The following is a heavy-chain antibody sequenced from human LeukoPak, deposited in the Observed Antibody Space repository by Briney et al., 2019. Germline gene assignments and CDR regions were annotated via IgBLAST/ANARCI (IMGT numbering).Heavy chain of an antibody. V-gene: IGHV3-49*04. Sequence: GGSLRLSCAASGFTFSNAWMSWVRQAPGKGLEWVGFIRSKAYGGTTEYAASVKGRFTISRDDSKSIAYLQMNSLKTEDTAVYYCTRGGWYWSYWGQGTLVTVSS. CDR3: TRGGWYWSY. D-gene: IGHD6-19*01. CDR1: GFTFSNAW. J-gene: IGHJ4*02. CDR2: IRSKAYGGTT.